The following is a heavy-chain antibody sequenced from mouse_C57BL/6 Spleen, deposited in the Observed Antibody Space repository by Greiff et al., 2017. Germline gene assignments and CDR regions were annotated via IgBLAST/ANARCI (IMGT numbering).Heavy chain of an antibody. CDR3: TTGIPITTVVATDY. CDR1: GFNIKDYY. V-gene: IGHV14-1*01. D-gene: IGHD1-1*01. CDR2: IDPEDGDT. Sequence: VQLQQSGAELVRPGASVKLSCTASGFNIKDYYMHWVKQRPEQGLEWIGRIDPEDGDTEYAPKFQGKATMTADTSSNTAYLQLSSLTSEDTAGYYCTTGIPITTVVATDYWGQGTTLTVSS. J-gene: IGHJ2*01.